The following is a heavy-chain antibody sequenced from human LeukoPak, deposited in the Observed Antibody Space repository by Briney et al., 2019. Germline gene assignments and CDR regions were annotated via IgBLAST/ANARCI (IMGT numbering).Heavy chain of an antibody. Sequence: GGSLRLSCAASGFTFSNYWMSWVRQAPGKGLEWVSYISSRGSTKYYADSVKGRFTISRDNAKNSLYLQMNSLRVEDTAVYYCARDYGGNYFDYWGQGTLVTVSS. D-gene: IGHD1-26*01. CDR2: ISSRGSTK. CDR1: GFTFSNYW. CDR3: ARDYGGNYFDY. V-gene: IGHV3-48*03. J-gene: IGHJ4*02.